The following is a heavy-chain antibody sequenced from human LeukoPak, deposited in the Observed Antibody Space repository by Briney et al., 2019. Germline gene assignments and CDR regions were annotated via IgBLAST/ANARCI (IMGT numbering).Heavy chain of an antibody. CDR2: IYYSGST. D-gene: IGHD1-26*01. J-gene: IGHJ4*02. V-gene: IGHV4-39*01. CDR3: AIARGSYYPRI. CDR1: GGSISNSNYY. Sequence: SETLSLTCTVSGGSISNSNYYWGWIRQPPGKGLEWIGSIYYSGSTYYNPSLKSRVTISVDTSKDQFSLKLSSVTAADTAVYYCAIARGSYYPRIWGQGTLVTVSS.